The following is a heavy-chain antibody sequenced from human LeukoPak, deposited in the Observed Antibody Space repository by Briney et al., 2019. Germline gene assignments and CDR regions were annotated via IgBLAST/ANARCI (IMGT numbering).Heavy chain of an antibody. Sequence: ASVKVSCKASGYTFTSYAMHWVRQAPGQRLEWMGWINAGNGNTKYSQKFQGRVTITRDTSASTAYMELSSLRSEDTAVYYCARDSTGAYSSGRYGAFDIWGQGTMVTVSS. CDR3: ARDSTGAYSSGRYGAFDI. D-gene: IGHD6-19*01. V-gene: IGHV1-3*01. CDR1: GYTFTSYA. J-gene: IGHJ3*02. CDR2: INAGNGNT.